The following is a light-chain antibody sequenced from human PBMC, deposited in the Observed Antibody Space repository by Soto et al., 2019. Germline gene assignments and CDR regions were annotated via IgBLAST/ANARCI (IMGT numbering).Light chain of an antibody. CDR3: SSYTSSSTL. J-gene: IGLJ1*01. CDR2: DVS. Sequence: QSALTQPASVSGSPGQSITISCTGISSDVGGYNYVSWYQQLPGKAPKLMIYDVSNRPSGVSNRFSGSKSGNTASLTISGLQAEDEADYYCSSYTSSSTLFGTGTKLTVL. V-gene: IGLV2-14*01. CDR1: SSDVGGYNY.